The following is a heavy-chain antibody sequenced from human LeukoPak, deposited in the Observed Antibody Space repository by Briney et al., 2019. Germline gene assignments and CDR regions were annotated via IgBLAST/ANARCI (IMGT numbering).Heavy chain of an antibody. CDR2: ISYDGSNK. Sequence: PGGSLRLSCAASGFTFSSYGMHWVRQAPGKGLEWVAVISYDGSNKYYADSVKGRFTISRDNSKNALYLQMNSLRAEDTAVYYCAKVPFDYWGQGTLVTVSS. J-gene: IGHJ4*02. CDR3: AKVPFDY. CDR1: GFTFSSYG. V-gene: IGHV3-30*18.